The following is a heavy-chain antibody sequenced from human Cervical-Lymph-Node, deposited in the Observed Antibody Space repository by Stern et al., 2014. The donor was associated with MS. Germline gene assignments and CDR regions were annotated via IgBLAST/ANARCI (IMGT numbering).Heavy chain of an antibody. CDR2: ISNSGRNI. Sequence: VQLVESGGGLVKPGGSLRLSCAASTLTFSDIYMSWVRQAPGKGLEWVSYISNSGRNIYYADSVKGRFTISRDNAKNLLYLQMSSLRAEDTAVYYCASSTGTAPLHYWGQGTLVTVSS. D-gene: IGHD1-7*01. V-gene: IGHV3-11*01. J-gene: IGHJ4*02. CDR1: TLTFSDIY. CDR3: ASSTGTAPLHY.